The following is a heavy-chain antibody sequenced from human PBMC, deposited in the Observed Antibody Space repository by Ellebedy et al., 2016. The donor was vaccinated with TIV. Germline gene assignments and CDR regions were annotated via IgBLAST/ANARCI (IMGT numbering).Heavy chain of an antibody. CDR3: VRDGGRDGYTYWYFDL. CDR2: ISTTSSNI. V-gene: IGHV3-48*02. Sequence: GESLKISCAASGNTFSGYNMNWVRQAPGKGLQWVSYISTTSSNIYYADSVKGRFTISRDNAKNSLTLQMDSLRDEDNAVYYCVRDGGRDGYTYWYFDLWGRGTLVTVSS. D-gene: IGHD5-24*01. CDR1: GNTFSGYN. J-gene: IGHJ2*01.